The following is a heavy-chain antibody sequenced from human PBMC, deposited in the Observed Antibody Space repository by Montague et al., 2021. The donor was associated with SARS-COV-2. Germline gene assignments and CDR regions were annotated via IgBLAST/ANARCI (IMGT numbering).Heavy chain of an antibody. D-gene: IGHD3-16*01. CDR2: IYYSGRT. J-gene: IGHJ4*02. V-gene: IGHV4-39*01. Sequence: SETLSLTCTVSGGSIMRSDYYWGWIRQAPGKGLEWIGSIYYSGRTIYTPSLKTRLSMSIDKSKNQFSLRLNSVTAADTSIYYCARYETWGPPFGDWGQGTLVTVSS. CDR1: GGSIMRSDYY. CDR3: ARYETWGPPFGD.